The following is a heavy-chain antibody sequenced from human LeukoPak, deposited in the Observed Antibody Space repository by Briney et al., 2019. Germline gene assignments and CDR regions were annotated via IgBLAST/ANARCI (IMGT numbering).Heavy chain of an antibody. V-gene: IGHV3-30*04. CDR3: ARGSPFWSGYDAFDI. CDR2: ISYDGSNK. CDR1: GFTFSSYA. Sequence: PGGSLRLSCAASGFTFSSYAMHWVRQAPGKGLEWVAVISYDGSNKYYADSVKGRFTISRDNSKNTLYLQMNSLRAEDTAVYYCARGSPFWSGYDAFDIWGQGTMVTVSS. J-gene: IGHJ3*02. D-gene: IGHD3-3*01.